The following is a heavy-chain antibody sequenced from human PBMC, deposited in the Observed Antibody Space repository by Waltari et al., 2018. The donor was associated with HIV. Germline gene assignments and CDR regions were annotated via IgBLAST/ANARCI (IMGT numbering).Heavy chain of an antibody. Sequence: QVQLVESGGGVVQYGRSLRLSCVASGFTFSRYGFHWVRQAPGNGLEGGAVIWYDGSNKYYADSVKGRFSISRDNSKNTVYLQMNSLRAEDTAEYYCARDSITVSGTFDYWGQGTLVTVSS. J-gene: IGHJ4*02. CDR1: GFTFSRYG. D-gene: IGHD6-19*01. CDR2: IWYDGSNK. V-gene: IGHV3-33*01. CDR3: ARDSITVSGTFDY.